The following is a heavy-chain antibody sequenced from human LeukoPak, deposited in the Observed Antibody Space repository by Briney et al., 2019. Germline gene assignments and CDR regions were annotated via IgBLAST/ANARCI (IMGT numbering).Heavy chain of an antibody. CDR3: ARARYSSSWACDY. CDR1: GGSISSYY. CDR2: IYYSGST. Sequence: SETLSPTCTVSGGSISSYYWSWIRQPPGKGLEWIGYIYYSGSTNYNPSLKSRVTISVDTSKNQFSLKLSSVTAADTAAYYCARARYSSSWACDYWGQGTLVTVSS. V-gene: IGHV4-59*01. D-gene: IGHD6-13*01. J-gene: IGHJ4*02.